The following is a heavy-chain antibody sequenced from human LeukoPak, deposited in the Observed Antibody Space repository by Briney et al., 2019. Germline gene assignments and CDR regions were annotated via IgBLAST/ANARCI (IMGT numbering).Heavy chain of an antibody. D-gene: IGHD1-26*01. V-gene: IGHV3-11*04. CDR1: GFTFSDYY. CDR3: ARGHSGSPKVAFDI. CDR2: ISSSGSTI. J-gene: IGHJ3*02. Sequence: GRSLRLSCAASGFTFSDYYMSWIRQAPGKGLEWVSYISSSGSTIYYADSVKGRFTISRDNAKNSLYLQMNSLRAEDTAVYYCARGHSGSPKVAFDIWGQGTMVTVSS.